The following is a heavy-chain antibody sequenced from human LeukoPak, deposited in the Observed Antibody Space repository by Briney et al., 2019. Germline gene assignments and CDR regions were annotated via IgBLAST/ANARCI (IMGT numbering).Heavy chain of an antibody. D-gene: IGHD4-11*01. CDR1: DDSITSYY. V-gene: IGHV4-59*01. CDR2: IDHTGTT. J-gene: IGHJ6*03. Sequence: SETLSLTCSVSDDSITSYYWTWIRQPPGKGLEWIGYIDHTGTTNYNPSLNSRVTISRDTSKNHFSLQLSSVTAADTAVYFCARGRVSSSTWHSTYYYYFYMDVWGKGTTVTVSS. CDR3: ARGRVSSSTWHSTYYYYFYMDV.